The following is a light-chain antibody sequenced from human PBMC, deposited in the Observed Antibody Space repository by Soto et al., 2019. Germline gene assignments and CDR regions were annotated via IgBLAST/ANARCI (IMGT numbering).Light chain of an antibody. CDR1: SSDVGGYNY. CDR2: DVS. V-gene: IGLV2-14*01. CDR3: SSYTSSSFVV. Sequence: QSVLTQPASVSGSPGQSITISCTGTSSDVGGYNYVSWYQQHPGKAPKLMIYDVSNRPSGVSNRFSGSNSGNSASLTISAPQDEDEDDYYCSSYTSSSFVVFGGGTKLTVL. J-gene: IGLJ2*01.